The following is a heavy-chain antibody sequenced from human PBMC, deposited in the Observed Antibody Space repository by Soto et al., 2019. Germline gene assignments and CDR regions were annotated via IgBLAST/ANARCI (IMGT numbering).Heavy chain of an antibody. J-gene: IGHJ3*02. V-gene: IGHV3-23*01. CDR2: ISGSGGST. CDR1: GFTFSSYA. CDR3: AKSGLTVHDAFDI. D-gene: IGHD4-17*01. Sequence: PGGSLRLSWSASGFTFSSYAMSWVRQAPGKGLEWVSAISGSGGSTYYADSVKGRFTISTDNSKNTLYLQMNSLRAEDTAVYYCAKSGLTVHDAFDIWGQGTMVTVSS.